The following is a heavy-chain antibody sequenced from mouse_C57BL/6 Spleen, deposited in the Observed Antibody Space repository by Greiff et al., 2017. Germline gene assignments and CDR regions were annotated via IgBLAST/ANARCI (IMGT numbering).Heavy chain of an antibody. CDR2: IDPSDSYT. CDR3: ARSVRYFDV. J-gene: IGHJ1*03. Sequence: VQLQQPGAELVKPGASVKLSCKASGYTFTSYWMQWVKQRPGQGLEWIGEIDPSDSYTNYNQKFKGKATLTVDTSSSTAYMQLSSLTSEDSAVYYCARSVRYFDVWGTGTTVTVSS. CDR1: GYTFTSYW. V-gene: IGHV1-50*01.